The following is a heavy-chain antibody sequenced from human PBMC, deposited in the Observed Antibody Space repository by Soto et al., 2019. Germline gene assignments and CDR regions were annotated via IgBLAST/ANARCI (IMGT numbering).Heavy chain of an antibody. CDR1: GYTFTSYG. J-gene: IGHJ4*02. V-gene: IGHV1-18*04. D-gene: IGHD2-2*02. Sequence: ASVKVSCKASGYTFTSYGISWVRQAPGQGLEWMGRISAYNGNTNYAQKLQGRVTMTTDTSTSTAYMELRSLRSDDTAMYYCARDHCSSTSCYSAVDYWGQGTLVTVSS. CDR3: ARDHCSSTSCYSAVDY. CDR2: ISAYNGNT.